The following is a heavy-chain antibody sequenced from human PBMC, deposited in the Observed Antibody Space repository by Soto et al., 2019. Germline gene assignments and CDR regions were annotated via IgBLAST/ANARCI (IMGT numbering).Heavy chain of an antibody. D-gene: IGHD3-10*01. CDR1: GWSFSGYY. CDR2: INHSGST. Sequence: SETLSLTRAVYGWSFSGYYWSWIRQPPGKGLEWIGEINHSGSTNYNPSLKSRVTISVDTSKNQFSLKLSSVTAADTAVYYCARVWNQLLWFGKKMTWFDPWGQGTLVPVSS. CDR3: ARVWNQLLWFGKKMTWFDP. V-gene: IGHV4-34*01. J-gene: IGHJ5*02.